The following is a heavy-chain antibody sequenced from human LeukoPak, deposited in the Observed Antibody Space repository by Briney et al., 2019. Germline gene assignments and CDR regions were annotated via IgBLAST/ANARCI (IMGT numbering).Heavy chain of an antibody. Sequence: ASVKVSCKASGYTFTRYGISWVRQAPGQGLEWMGWISAYNGNTNYAQKLQGRVTMTTDTSTSTAYMELRSLRSDDTAVYYCARGCSSTSCYRGSDYWGQGTLVTVSS. V-gene: IGHV1-18*01. CDR2: ISAYNGNT. CDR3: ARGCSSTSCYRGSDY. D-gene: IGHD2-2*01. J-gene: IGHJ4*02. CDR1: GYTFTRYG.